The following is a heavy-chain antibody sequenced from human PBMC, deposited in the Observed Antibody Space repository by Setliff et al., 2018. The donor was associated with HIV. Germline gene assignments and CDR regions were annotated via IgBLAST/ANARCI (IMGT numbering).Heavy chain of an antibody. Sequence: SETLSLTCTVSGGSISSANYYWSWIRQPAGKGLEWMGRIYTSGGTHYNPALGSRLTISVDPSKNQISLRLNSVTAADTGVYYCARGVLSLGTYYYCMDVWGKGTMVTVSS. CDR3: ARGVLSLGTYYYCMDV. D-gene: IGHD3-16*01. J-gene: IGHJ6*03. V-gene: IGHV4-61*02. CDR1: GGSISSANYY. CDR2: IYTSGGT.